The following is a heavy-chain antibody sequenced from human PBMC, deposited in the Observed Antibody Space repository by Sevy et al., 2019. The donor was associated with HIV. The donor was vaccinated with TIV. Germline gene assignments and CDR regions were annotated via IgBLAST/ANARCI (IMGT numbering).Heavy chain of an antibody. CDR1: GFSFNTYG. D-gene: IGHD6-19*01. V-gene: IGHV3-33*01. J-gene: IGHJ4*02. Sequence: GGSLRLSCATSGFSFNTYGMHWVRQAPGKGLEWVAGIWYDGSKKQYADSVKGRFTISRDNSKNTMYLQMNSLRVEDTALFYCARERDENSSGWSVSFDNWGQGTLVTVSS. CDR2: IWYDGSKK. CDR3: ARERDENSSGWSVSFDN.